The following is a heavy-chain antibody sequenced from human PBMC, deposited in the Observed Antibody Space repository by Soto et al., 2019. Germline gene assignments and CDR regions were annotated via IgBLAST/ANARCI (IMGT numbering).Heavy chain of an antibody. CDR3: ARGHLPGGNTFYYDY. CDR2: ISHSGSGT. CDR1: GGSFSGNY. Sequence: QVQLQQWGAGLLKPSETLTLTCTVYGGSFSGNYWSWIRQPPGMGLEWIGKISHSGSGTNYNPSLKSRVTISVDTSKNQISLKLSSVTAADTAMYYCARGHLPGGNTFYYDYWGQGTLVSVSS. V-gene: IGHV4-34*01. J-gene: IGHJ4*02. D-gene: IGHD2-15*01.